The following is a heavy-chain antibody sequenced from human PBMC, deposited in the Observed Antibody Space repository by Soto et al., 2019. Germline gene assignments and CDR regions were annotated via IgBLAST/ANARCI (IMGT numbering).Heavy chain of an antibody. CDR1: GYSFTSYW. V-gene: IGHV5-10-1*01. CDR2: IDPSDSYT. Sequence: GESLKISCKGSGYSFTSYWISWVRQMPGKGLEWMGRIDPSDSYTNYSPSFQGHVTISADKSISTAYLQWSSLKASDTAMYYCARPGFAGDPRDYYYYYGMDVWGQGTTVTVSS. D-gene: IGHD4-17*01. CDR3: ARPGFAGDPRDYYYYYGMDV. J-gene: IGHJ6*02.